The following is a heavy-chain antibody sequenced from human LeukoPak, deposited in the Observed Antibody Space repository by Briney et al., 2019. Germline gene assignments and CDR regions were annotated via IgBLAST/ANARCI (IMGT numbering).Heavy chain of an antibody. CDR2: ISYDGSNK. Sequence: GGPLRLSCAASGFTFSSYAMHWVRQAPGKGLEWVAVISYDGSNKYYADSVKGRFTISRDNSKNTLYLQMNSLRAEDTAVYYCAREPPVGIAAPPYMDVWGQGTTVTVSS. CDR1: GFTFSSYA. V-gene: IGHV3-30-3*01. D-gene: IGHD6-13*01. CDR3: AREPPVGIAAPPYMDV. J-gene: IGHJ6*02.